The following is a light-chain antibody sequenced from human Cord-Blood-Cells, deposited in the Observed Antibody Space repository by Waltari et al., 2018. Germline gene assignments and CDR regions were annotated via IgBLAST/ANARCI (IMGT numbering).Light chain of an antibody. Sequence: EIVMTQSPATLSVSPGERATLSCRASQSVSSNLAWYQKKPGQAPRLLIYGASTRATGIPARFSGSGSGTEFTLTISSLQSEDFAVYYCQQYNNWLALTFGGGTKVEIK. CDR1: QSVSSN. CDR2: GAS. J-gene: IGKJ4*01. CDR3: QQYNNWLALT. V-gene: IGKV3-15*01.